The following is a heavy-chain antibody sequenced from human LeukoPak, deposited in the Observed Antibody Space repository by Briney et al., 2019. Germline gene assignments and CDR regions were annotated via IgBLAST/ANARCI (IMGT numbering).Heavy chain of an antibody. J-gene: IGHJ4*02. V-gene: IGHV4-34*01. CDR2: INHSGST. Sequence: SETLSLTCAVYGGSFSGYYWSWIRQPPGKGLEWIGEINHSGSTNYNPSLKSRVTISVDTSKNQFSLKLSSVTAADTAVYYCARGGWRIVPAAMEYYLDYWGQGTLVTVSS. CDR3: ARGGWRIVPAAMEYYLDY. CDR1: GGSFSGYY. D-gene: IGHD2-2*01.